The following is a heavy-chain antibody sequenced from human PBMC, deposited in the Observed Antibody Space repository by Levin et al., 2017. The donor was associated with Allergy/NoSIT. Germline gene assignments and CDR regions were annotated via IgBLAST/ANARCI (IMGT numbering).Heavy chain of an antibody. D-gene: IGHD3-10*01. V-gene: IGHV5-51*01. CDR2: IYPGDSDT. CDR1: GYSFTTYW. Sequence: AGESLKISCKGSGYSFTTYWIGWVRQMPGKGLEWMGIIYPGDSDTRYSPSFQGQVTISADKSISTAYLQWSSLKASDTAMYYCARLIASGSYYEPFDYWGQGTLVTVSS. J-gene: IGHJ4*02. CDR3: ARLIASGSYYEPFDY.